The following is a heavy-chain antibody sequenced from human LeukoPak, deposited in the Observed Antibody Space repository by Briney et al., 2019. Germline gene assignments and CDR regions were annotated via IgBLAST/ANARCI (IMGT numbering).Heavy chain of an antibody. CDR3: AKGHCSSISCLSSAEYFQH. CDR2: ISYDGSSN. CDR1: GFTFSSFG. J-gene: IGHJ1*01. Sequence: PGRSLRLSCAASGFTFSSFGMHWVRQAPGKGLEWVAGISYDGSSNYYVDSVKGRFTISRDNSRNTLYLQMNSLRAEDTALYYCAKGHCSSISCLSSAEYFQHWGQGTLVTVSS. D-gene: IGHD2-2*01. V-gene: IGHV3-30*18.